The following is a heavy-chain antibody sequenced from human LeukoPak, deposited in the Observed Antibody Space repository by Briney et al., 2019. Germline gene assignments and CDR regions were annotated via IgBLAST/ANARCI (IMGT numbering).Heavy chain of an antibody. Sequence: SVKVSSKASGRSLSSYAITWVRQAPGQGLEWMGGIIPVFGTANYAQKFLGRVTITADASTGTAYMELSSLTSEDTAVYYCATTGRVVWFGGQYDYWGQGTLVAVSS. CDR3: ATTGRVVWFGGQYDY. D-gene: IGHD3-10*01. V-gene: IGHV1-69*01. J-gene: IGHJ4*02. CDR2: IIPVFGTA. CDR1: GRSLSSYA.